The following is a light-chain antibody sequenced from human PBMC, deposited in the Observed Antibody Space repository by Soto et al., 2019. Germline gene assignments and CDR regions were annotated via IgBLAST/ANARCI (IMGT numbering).Light chain of an antibody. Sequence: DIQMTQSPSSLSASVGDRVTITCRASQSISSYLNWYQQKPGKAPKLLIYAASSLQSGVPSRFSGGGSGTDFTLPISSLQPEDFATYYCQQSYSTPFTFGPGNKVDIQ. CDR1: QSISSY. V-gene: IGKV1-39*01. CDR2: AAS. CDR3: QQSYSTPFT. J-gene: IGKJ3*01.